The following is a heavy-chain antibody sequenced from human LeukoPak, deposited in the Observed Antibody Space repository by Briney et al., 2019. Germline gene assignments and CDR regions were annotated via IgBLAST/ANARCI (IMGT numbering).Heavy chain of an antibody. D-gene: IGHD2-15*01. CDR1: GFTFSAFY. CDR2: FSRSGSTI. Sequence: KPGGPLRLSCPASGFTFSAFYLSWTGQAPGKGLKWVPYFSRSGSTIYNADSVKGRFTISMDNAKNSLYLQMNSLRAEDTAVYYCARAVVVAASWFDPWGQGPLVIVSS. CDR3: ARAVVVAASWFDP. V-gene: IGHV3-11*04. J-gene: IGHJ5*02.